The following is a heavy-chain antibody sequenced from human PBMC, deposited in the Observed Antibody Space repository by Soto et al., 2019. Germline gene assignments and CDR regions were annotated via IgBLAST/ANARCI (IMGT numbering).Heavy chain of an antibody. Sequence: QITLKEAGPTLVKPTQTLTLTCSFSRFSLITSGVGVGWIRQPPGKALEWLALIYWDDDTGYSTSLRSRLTITKDTSRNQVVLTMTNMDPADTATYYCAHTMAPRIFDSWGQGTLVTVSS. CDR1: RFSLITSGVG. CDR2: IYWDDDT. J-gene: IGHJ4*02. CDR3: AHTMAPRIFDS. V-gene: IGHV2-5*02.